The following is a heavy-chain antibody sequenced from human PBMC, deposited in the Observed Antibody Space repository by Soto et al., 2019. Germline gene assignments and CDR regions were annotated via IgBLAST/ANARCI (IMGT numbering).Heavy chain of an antibody. D-gene: IGHD3-3*01. V-gene: IGHV5-51*01. CDR2: IYPGDSDT. CDR3: ARIGESYYDFWSGYHYYYYGMDV. J-gene: IGHJ6*02. Sequence: GESLKISCKGSGYSFTSYWIGWVRQMPGKGLEWMGIIYPGDSDTRYSPSFQGQVTISADKSISTAYLQWSSLKASDTAMYYCARIGESYYDFWSGYHYYYYGMDVWGQGTTVTVSS. CDR1: GYSFTSYW.